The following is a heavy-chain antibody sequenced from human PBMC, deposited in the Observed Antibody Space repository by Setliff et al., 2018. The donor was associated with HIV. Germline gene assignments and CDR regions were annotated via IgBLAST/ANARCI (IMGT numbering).Heavy chain of an antibody. CDR1: GYTFDIYW. D-gene: IGHD6-19*01. Sequence: GESLKISCKGSGYTFDIYWISWVRQMPGKGLEWMGIIYPGDSETRYSPSVQGQVIISVDKSTTTAYLQLNSLRASDTAMYYCARGRQWLVHDAFDIWGQGTMVTVS. V-gene: IGHV5-51*01. CDR2: IYPGDSET. CDR3: ARGRQWLVHDAFDI. J-gene: IGHJ3*02.